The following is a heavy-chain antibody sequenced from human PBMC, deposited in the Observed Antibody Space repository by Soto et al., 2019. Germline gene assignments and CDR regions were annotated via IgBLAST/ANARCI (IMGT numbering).Heavy chain of an antibody. CDR2: ISSAVNT. CDR3: AKQVRDGTSSPYYFDY. D-gene: IGHD6-6*01. V-gene: IGHV3-23*01. Sequence: LRLSCAGSGFTFSNYAMSWVRQAPGKGLEWVSAISSAVNTYYADSVKGRFTISRDNSKNTLSLQMNSLRAENTAVYYCAKQVRDGTSSPYYFDYWGQGTLVTVSS. CDR1: GFTFSNYA. J-gene: IGHJ4*02.